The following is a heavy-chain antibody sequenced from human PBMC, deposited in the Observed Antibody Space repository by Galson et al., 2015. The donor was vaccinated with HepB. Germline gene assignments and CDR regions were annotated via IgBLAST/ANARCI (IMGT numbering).Heavy chain of an antibody. CDR1: GFTFSNYG. V-gene: IGHV3-30*18. Sequence: SLRLSCAASGFTFSNYGIYWVRQAPGKGLEWVATISYDGSNKYYADSVKGRFTMSRDNSKNTLYLQMNSLRAEDTAVYYCAKELALWFGEAGMDVWGQGTTVTVSS. D-gene: IGHD3-10*01. J-gene: IGHJ6*02. CDR2: ISYDGSNK. CDR3: AKELALWFGEAGMDV.